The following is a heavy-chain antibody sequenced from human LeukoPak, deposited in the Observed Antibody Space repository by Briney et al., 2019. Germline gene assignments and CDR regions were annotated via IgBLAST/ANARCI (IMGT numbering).Heavy chain of an antibody. CDR1: GFTFSNYG. Sequence: HAGGSLRLSCAASGFTFSNYGMHWVRQAPGKGLEWVAIISFDGGIKYYADSVKGRFTISRDNSKNTLYLQMNGLRAADTAVYYCAKERGNWNPYYYYGMDVWGQGTTVTVSS. CDR2: ISFDGGIK. CDR3: AKERGNWNPYYYYGMDV. V-gene: IGHV3-30*18. J-gene: IGHJ6*02. D-gene: IGHD1-1*01.